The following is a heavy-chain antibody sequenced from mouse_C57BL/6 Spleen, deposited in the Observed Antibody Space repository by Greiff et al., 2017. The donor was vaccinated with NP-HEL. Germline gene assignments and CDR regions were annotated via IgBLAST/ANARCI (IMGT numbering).Heavy chain of an antibody. CDR2: IYPGDGDT. D-gene: IGHD3-2*02. CDR1: GYAFSSYW. Sequence: LKQSGASVKISCKASGYAFSSYWMNWVKQRPGKGLEWIGQIYPGDGDTNYNGKFKGKATLTADKSSSTAYMQLSSLTSEDSAVDFCARRGSGYDYARDYWGQGTSVTVSS. J-gene: IGHJ4*01. V-gene: IGHV1-80*01. CDR3: ARRGSGYDYARDY.